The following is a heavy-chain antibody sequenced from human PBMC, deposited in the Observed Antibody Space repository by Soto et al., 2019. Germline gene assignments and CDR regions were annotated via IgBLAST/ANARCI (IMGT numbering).Heavy chain of an antibody. Sequence: QIQLVQSGAEVKKHGASVKVSCKTSGYTFTSYSITWVRQAPGQGLEWMGRISAYNGNTNYAQNLQGRVTMPTDTSTSTAYMELRSLRSDDTAVYCCARVKYTWVDQCGQGTLVTGSS. CDR1: GYTFTSYS. J-gene: IGHJ5*02. CDR3: ARVKYTWVDQ. CDR2: ISAYNGNT. V-gene: IGHV1-18*04.